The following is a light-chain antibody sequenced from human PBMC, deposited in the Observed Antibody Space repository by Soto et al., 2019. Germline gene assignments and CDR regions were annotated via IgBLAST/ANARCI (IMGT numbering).Light chain of an antibody. V-gene: IGLV1-40*01. CDR3: QSYDSSLSNSVI. CDR1: SSNIGAGYD. Sequence: QSVLTQPPSVSGAPGQRVTISCTGSSSNIGAGYDVHWYRQLPGSAPQLLIHGNSNRPSGVPDRFSGSKSGPSASLAITGLQAGDEADYYCQSYDSSLSNSVIFGGGTKLTVL. CDR2: GNS. J-gene: IGLJ2*01.